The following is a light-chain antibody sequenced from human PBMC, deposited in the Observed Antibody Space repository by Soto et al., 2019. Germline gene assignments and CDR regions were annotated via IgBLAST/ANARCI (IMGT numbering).Light chain of an antibody. J-gene: IGLJ2*01. CDR1: SSNIGAGYD. Sequence: QAVVTQPPSVSGAPGQRVTISCTGSSSNIGAGYDVHWYQQLPGTAPKLLIYGNSNRPSGVPDRFSGSKSGTSASLAITGLQAEHEADYYCQSYDSSLSAVVFGGGTKVTVL. CDR3: QSYDSSLSAVV. CDR2: GNS. V-gene: IGLV1-40*01.